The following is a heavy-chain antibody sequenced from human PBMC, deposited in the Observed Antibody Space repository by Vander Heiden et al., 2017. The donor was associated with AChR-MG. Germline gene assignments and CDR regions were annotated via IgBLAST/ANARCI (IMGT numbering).Heavy chain of an antibody. V-gene: IGHV1-8*01. CDR3: ARATRLRRITMVRGVIIRAYYFDY. CDR2: MNPNSGNT. Sequence: QVQLVQSGAEVKKPGASVKVSCKASGYTFTSYDINWVRQATGQGLEWMGWMNPNSGNTGYAQKFQGRVTMTRNTSISTAYMELSSLRSEDTAVYYCARATRLRRITMVRGVIIRAYYFDYWGQGTLVTVSS. J-gene: IGHJ4*02. D-gene: IGHD3-10*01. CDR1: GYTFTSYD.